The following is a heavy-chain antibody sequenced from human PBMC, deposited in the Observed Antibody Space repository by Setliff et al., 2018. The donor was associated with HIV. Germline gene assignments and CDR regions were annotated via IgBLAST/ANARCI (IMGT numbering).Heavy chain of an antibody. CDR3: AREGIAAAGSYSYGFGQIDY. V-gene: IGHV3-48*01. CDR1: GFTFSSHS. Sequence: GGSLRLSCAASGFTFSSHSMNWIRQAPGKGLEWVSYISSSSSTIYYADSVKGRFTISRDNAKNSLYLQMNSLRAEDTAVYYFAREGIAAAGSYSYGFGQIDYWGQGTLVTVSS. J-gene: IGHJ4*02. CDR2: ISSSSSTI. D-gene: IGHD6-13*01.